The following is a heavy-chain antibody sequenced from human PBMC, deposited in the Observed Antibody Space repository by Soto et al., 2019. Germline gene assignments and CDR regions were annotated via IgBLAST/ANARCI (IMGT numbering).Heavy chain of an antibody. V-gene: IGHV1-46*01. CDR2: INPSGGST. Sequence: GASVKVSCKASGYTFTSYYMHWVRQAPGQGLEWMGIINPSGGSTSYAQKFQGRVTMTRDTSTSTVYMELSSLRSEDTAVYYCARDGGAAAGTRGASDIWGQGTMVTVSS. D-gene: IGHD6-13*01. CDR1: GYTFTSYY. J-gene: IGHJ3*02. CDR3: ARDGGAAAGTRGASDI.